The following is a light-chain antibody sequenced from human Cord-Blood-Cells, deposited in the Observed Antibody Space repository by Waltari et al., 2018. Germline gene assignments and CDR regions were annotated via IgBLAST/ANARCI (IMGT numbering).Light chain of an antibody. V-gene: IGLV3-1*01. J-gene: IGLJ1*01. CDR1: TLGAKS. CDR3: QAWDSSTAV. CDR2: QDS. Sequence: SYELTQPPSVSVSPGQTASITRPGDTLGAKSACWYQQKPGQSPVLVIYQDSKRPSGIPERFSGSNSGNTATLTISGTQAMDEADYYCQAWDSSTAVFGTGTKVTVL.